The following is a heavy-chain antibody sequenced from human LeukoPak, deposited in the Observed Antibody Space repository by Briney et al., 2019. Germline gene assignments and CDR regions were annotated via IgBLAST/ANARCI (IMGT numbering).Heavy chain of an antibody. V-gene: IGHV3-7*01. D-gene: IGHD6-19*01. Sequence: AGGSLRLSCAASGFTFSSYWMSWVRQAPGKGLEWVTNIKQDGSEKYYVDSVKGRFTISRDNAKNSLYLQMNSLRAEDTAVYYCARDRVAGTFDYWGLGTLVTVSS. CDR2: IKQDGSEK. J-gene: IGHJ4*02. CDR1: GFTFSSYW. CDR3: ARDRVAGTFDY.